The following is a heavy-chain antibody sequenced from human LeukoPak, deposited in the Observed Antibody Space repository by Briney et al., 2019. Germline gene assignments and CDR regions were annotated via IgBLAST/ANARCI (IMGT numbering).Heavy chain of an antibody. D-gene: IGHD1-7*01. CDR3: ARNILELRENWFDP. CDR1: GGSISSYY. CDR2: IYYSGST. J-gene: IGHJ5*02. V-gene: IGHV4-59*12. Sequence: SETLSLTCTVSGGSISSYYWSWIRQPPGKGLEGIGYIYYSGSTNYNPSLKSRVTMSVDTSKNQFSLKLSSVTAADTAVYYCARNILELRENWFDPWGQGTLVTVSS.